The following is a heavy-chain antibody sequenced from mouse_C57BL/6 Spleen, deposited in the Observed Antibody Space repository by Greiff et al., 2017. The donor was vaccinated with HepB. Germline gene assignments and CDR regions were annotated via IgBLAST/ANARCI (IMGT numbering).Heavy chain of an antibody. CDR3: ARTTTEGYAMDY. Sequence: QVQLKQPGAELVRPGTSVKLSCKASGYTFTSYWMHWVKQRPGQGLEWIGVIDPSDSYTNYNQKFKGKATLTVDTSSSTAYMQLSSLTSEDSAVYYCARTTTEGYAMDYWGQGTSVTVSS. D-gene: IGHD1-1*01. CDR2: IDPSDSYT. V-gene: IGHV1-59*01. J-gene: IGHJ4*01. CDR1: GYTFTSYW.